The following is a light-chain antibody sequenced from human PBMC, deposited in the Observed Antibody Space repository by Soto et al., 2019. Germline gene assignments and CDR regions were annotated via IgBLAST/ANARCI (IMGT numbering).Light chain of an antibody. Sequence: DIQMTQSPSSLSASVGDRVTIPCRASQSISSYLNWYQQKPGKAPKLLIYAASSLQSGVPSRFSGSGSGTDFTLTISSLQPEDFATYYCQKSYSTPRTFGQGTKVEI. CDR1: QSISSY. J-gene: IGKJ1*01. CDR2: AAS. CDR3: QKSYSTPRT. V-gene: IGKV1-39*01.